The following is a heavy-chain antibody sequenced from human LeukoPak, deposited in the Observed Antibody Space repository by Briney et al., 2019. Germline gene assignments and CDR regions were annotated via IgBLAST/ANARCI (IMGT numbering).Heavy chain of an antibody. CDR3: AILYGGSSSWYFDS. V-gene: IGHV4-39*01. Sequence: PSDTLPLPCTVSGGSIRSSSYYWGWIRKPPAKGLQRFGSIYYSWSTYYNPSLRIRVTIFLGKSQNVFSLKLTSVTAADRAVYFCAILYGGSSSWYFDSWGQGTLVSVSS. D-gene: IGHD6-13*01. CDR2: IYYSWST. J-gene: IGHJ4*02. CDR1: GGSIRSSSYY.